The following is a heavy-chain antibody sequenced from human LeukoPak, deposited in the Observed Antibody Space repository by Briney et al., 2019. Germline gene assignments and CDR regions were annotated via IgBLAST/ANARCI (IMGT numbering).Heavy chain of an antibody. CDR1: GGSLSSGDYY. D-gene: IGHD3-22*01. Sequence: SETLSLTCTVSGGSLSSGDYYWSWIRQPPGKGLEWIGYIYYSGSTYYNPSLKSRVTISVDTSKNQFSLKLSSVTAADTAVYYCARAFPYYYDSSGYFDYWGQGTLVTVSS. CDR2: IYYSGST. CDR3: ARAFPYYYDSSGYFDY. J-gene: IGHJ4*02. V-gene: IGHV4-30-4*01.